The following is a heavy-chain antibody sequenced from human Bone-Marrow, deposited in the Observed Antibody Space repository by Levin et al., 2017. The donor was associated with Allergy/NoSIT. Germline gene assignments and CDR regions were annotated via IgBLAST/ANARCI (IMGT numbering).Heavy chain of an antibody. D-gene: IGHD6-13*01. V-gene: IGHV3-49*03. J-gene: IGHJ4*02. Sequence: GGSLRLSCAGSGFTFGVYAMSWFRQAPGQGLEWVGFITSKGYGGTTEYAASVKGRFTISRDDSKSIAYLQMNSLKTEDTALYYCSRLAPNGKGLPFDYWGQGTLVTVSS. CDR1: GFTFGVYA. CDR2: ITSKGYGGTT. CDR3: SRLAPNGKGLPFDY.